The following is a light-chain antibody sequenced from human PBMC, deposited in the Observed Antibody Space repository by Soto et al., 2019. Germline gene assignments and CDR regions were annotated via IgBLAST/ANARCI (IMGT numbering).Light chain of an antibody. V-gene: IGKV3-11*01. CDR1: QSVSSY. Sequence: EIVLTQSPATLSLSPGERATLSCRASQSVSSYLVWYQQKPGQPPRLLIYDASNRATGIPARFSGSGSGTDFTLTISSLEPEDFVVYSCQQRSNWPYTFGQGTKLEI. CDR3: QQRSNWPYT. J-gene: IGKJ2*01. CDR2: DAS.